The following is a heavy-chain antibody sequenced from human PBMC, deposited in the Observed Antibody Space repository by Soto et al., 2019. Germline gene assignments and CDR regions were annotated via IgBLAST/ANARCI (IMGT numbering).Heavy chain of an antibody. CDR2: ISWNSGSI. D-gene: IGHD6-19*01. J-gene: IGHJ6*02. CDR3: AKDPVGHHSSGSSYGMDV. Sequence: GGSLRLSCAASGFTFDDYAMHWVRQAPGKGLEWVSGISWNSGSIGYADSVKGRFTISRDNAKNSLYLQMNSLRAEDTALYYCAKDPVGHHSSGSSYGMDVWGQGTTVTVSS. V-gene: IGHV3-9*01. CDR1: GFTFDDYA.